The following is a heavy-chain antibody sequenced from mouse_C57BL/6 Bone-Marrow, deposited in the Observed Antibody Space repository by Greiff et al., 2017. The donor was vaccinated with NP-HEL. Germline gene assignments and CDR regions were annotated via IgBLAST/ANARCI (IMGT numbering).Heavy chain of an antibody. CDR2: ISGGGGNT. J-gene: IGHJ4*01. Sequence: EVQRVESGGGLVKPGGSLKLSCAASGFTFSSYTMSWVRQTPEKRLEWVATISGGGGNTYYPDSVKGRFTISRDNAKNTLYLQMSSLRSEDTALYYCARLITTVVAHYYAMDYWGQGTSVTVSS. CDR1: GFTFSSYT. D-gene: IGHD1-1*01. CDR3: ARLITTVVAHYYAMDY. V-gene: IGHV5-9*01.